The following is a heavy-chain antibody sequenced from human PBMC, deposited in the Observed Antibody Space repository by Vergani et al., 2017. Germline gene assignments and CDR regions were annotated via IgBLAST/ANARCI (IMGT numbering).Heavy chain of an antibody. Sequence: EVQLVESGGGLVQPGGSLRLSCAASGFTVSSNYMSWVRQAPGKGLEWVSVIYSGGSTYYADSVKGRFTISRDNAKYTLYLQMNSLRAEDTAVYYCARIRGWELPSFDYWGQGTLVTVSS. CDR1: GFTVSSNY. D-gene: IGHD1-26*01. CDR3: ARIRGWELPSFDY. V-gene: IGHV3-66*01. CDR2: IYSGGST. J-gene: IGHJ4*02.